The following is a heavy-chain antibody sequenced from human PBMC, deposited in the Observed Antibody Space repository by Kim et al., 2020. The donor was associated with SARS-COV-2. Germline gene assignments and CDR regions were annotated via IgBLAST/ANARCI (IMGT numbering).Heavy chain of an antibody. D-gene: IGHD6-19*01. CDR3: ARPDPGIAVAGTI. CDR1: GYSFTSYW. J-gene: IGHJ4*02. CDR2: FDPSDSYT. V-gene: IGHV5-10-1*01. Sequence: GESLKISCKGSGYSFTSYWISWVRQMPGKGLEWIGRFDPSDSYTNYSPSFQGHVTLSADKSISTAYLQCSSLKASDTAMYYCARPDPGIAVAGTIWGQGTLVTVSS.